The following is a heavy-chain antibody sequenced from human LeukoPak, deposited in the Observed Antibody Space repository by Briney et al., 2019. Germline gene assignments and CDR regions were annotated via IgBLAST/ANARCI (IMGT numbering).Heavy chain of an antibody. J-gene: IGHJ3*02. Sequence: GGSLRLSCAASGFTFSSYEMNWVRQAPGKGLEWVSHISSSGSTIYYADSVKGRFTISRDNAKNSLYLQMNSLRAEDTAVYYCARASSWSAFDIWGQGTMVTVSS. CDR2: ISSSGSTI. CDR1: GFTFSSYE. D-gene: IGHD6-13*01. V-gene: IGHV3-48*03. CDR3: ARASSWSAFDI.